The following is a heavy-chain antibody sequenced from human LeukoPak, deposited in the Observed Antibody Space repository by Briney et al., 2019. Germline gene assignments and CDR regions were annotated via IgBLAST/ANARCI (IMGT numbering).Heavy chain of an antibody. D-gene: IGHD3-9*01. CDR3: AKGDFDWLSYYYGMDV. J-gene: IGHJ6*04. V-gene: IGHV3-30*18. CDR2: ISYDGSNK. Sequence: GGSLRLSCAASGFTFSSYGMHWVRQAPGKGLEWVAVISYDGSNKYYADSVKGRFTISRDNSKNTLYLQMNSLRAEDTAVYYCAKGDFDWLSYYYGMDVWGKGTTVTVSS. CDR1: GFTFSSYG.